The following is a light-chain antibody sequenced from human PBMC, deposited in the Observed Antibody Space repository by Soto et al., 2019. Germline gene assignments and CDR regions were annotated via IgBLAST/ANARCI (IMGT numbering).Light chain of an antibody. CDR1: SSDVGGYNY. CDR3: NSYGGSNDYVV. Sequence: QSVLTQPPSASGSPGQSVTISCTGTSSDVGGYNYVSWYQQHPGQAPKLMIYEINKRPSGVPDRFSGSKSGNTASLTVSGLEADDEADYYCNSYGGSNDYVVFGGGTKLTVL. J-gene: IGLJ2*01. V-gene: IGLV2-8*01. CDR2: EIN.